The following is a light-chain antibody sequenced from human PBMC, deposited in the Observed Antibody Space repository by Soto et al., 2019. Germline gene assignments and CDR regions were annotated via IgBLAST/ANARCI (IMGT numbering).Light chain of an antibody. Sequence: DIQLTQSPSFLSASVGDRVTITCRASQGISSYLAWYQQKPGKAPKLLIYAASTLQSGVPLRFSGSGSGTDFTLTISGLQPEDFATYYCQQSSSSPTWTFGQGTKVEIK. CDR2: AAS. CDR1: QGISSY. V-gene: IGKV1-39*01. J-gene: IGKJ1*01. CDR3: QQSSSSPTWT.